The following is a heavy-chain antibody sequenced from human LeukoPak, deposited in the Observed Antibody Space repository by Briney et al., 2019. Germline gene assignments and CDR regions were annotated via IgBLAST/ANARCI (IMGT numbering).Heavy chain of an antibody. CDR2: ISWNSGSI. Sequence: GGSLRLSCAASGFTFDDYAMHWVRQAPGKGLEWVSGISWNSGSIGYADSVKGRFTISRDNAKNSVYLQMNSLTAEDTAVYYCARAWAPYSTQYYFDYWGQGTLVTVSS. CDR3: ARAWAPYSTQYYFDY. CDR1: GFTFDDYA. J-gene: IGHJ4*02. V-gene: IGHV3-9*01. D-gene: IGHD6-13*01.